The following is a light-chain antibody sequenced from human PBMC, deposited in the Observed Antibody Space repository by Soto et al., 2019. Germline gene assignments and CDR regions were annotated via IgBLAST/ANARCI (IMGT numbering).Light chain of an antibody. J-gene: IGKJ1*01. CDR2: GAS. Sequence: EIVMTQSPATLSVSPGDWATLSCRASQSVRTNLAWYQQKPGQAPRLLIYGASTRATGIPDRFSGSGSGTEFTLTISRLQSEDFAVYYCQQYNKWPRTFGQGTKV. CDR3: QQYNKWPRT. CDR1: QSVRTN. V-gene: IGKV3-15*01.